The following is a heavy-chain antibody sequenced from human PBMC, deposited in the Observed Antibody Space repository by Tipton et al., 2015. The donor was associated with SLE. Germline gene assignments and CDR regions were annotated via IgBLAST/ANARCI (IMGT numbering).Heavy chain of an antibody. J-gene: IGHJ4*02. CDR3: ARGGIVVVTAIPFDY. CDR1: GGSVSSGSYY. V-gene: IGHV4-61*01. D-gene: IGHD2-21*02. Sequence: TLSLTCTVSGGSVSSGSYYWSWIRQPPGKGLEWIGYIYYSGSTYYNPSLKSRVTISVDTSKNQFSLKLSSVTAADTAVYYCARGGIVVVTAIPFDYWGQGTLVTVSS. CDR2: IYYSGST.